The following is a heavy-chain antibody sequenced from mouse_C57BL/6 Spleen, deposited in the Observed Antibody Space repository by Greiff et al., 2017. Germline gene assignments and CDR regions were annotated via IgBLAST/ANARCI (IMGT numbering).Heavy chain of an antibody. Sequence: QVQLQQPGAELVKPGASVTLSCKASGYTFTSYWMQWVKQRPGQGLVWSGEYDPSDSYTNYNQKFKGKATLTVDTSSSTAYMQLSSLTSEDSAVYYGARSAHYYGSSYWYCDVWGTGTTVTVSS. D-gene: IGHD1-1*01. CDR3: ARSAHYYGSSYWYCDV. CDR1: GYTFTSYW. CDR2: YDPSDSYT. J-gene: IGHJ1*03. V-gene: IGHV1-50*01.